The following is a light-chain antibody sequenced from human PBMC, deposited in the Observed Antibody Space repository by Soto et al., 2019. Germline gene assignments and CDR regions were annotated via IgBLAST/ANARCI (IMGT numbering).Light chain of an antibody. V-gene: IGKV1-39*01. CDR2: AAS. CDR3: QQSYSTS. J-gene: IGKJ1*01. CDR1: QSISSY. Sequence: DIQMTQSPSSLSASVGDRVTITCRASQSISSYLNWYQQKPGKAPKLLIYAASSLQSGVPSRFSSSRSGTDFTLTISSLQPEDFATYYCQQSYSTSFGQGTKVEIK.